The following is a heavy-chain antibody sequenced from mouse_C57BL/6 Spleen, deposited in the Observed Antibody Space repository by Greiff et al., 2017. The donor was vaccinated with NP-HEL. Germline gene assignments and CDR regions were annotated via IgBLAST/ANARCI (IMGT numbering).Heavy chain of an antibody. Sequence: QVQLQQPGAELVMPGASVKLSCKASGYTFTSYWMHWVKQRPGQGLEWIGEIDPSDSYTNYNQKFKGKSTLTVDNSSSTAYMQLSSLASEDSAVYCCARGWGGPFDYWGQGTTLTVSS. CDR2: IDPSDSYT. CDR3: ARGWGGPFDY. J-gene: IGHJ2*01. V-gene: IGHV1-69*01. D-gene: IGHD1-1*02. CDR1: GYTFTSYW.